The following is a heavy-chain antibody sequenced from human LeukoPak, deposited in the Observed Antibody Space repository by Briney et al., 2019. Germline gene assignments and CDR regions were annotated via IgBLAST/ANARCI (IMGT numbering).Heavy chain of an antibody. V-gene: IGHV3-30-3*01. CDR3: ARGGYGSGSWPVLDY. J-gene: IGHJ4*02. D-gene: IGHD3-10*01. Sequence: PGGSLRLSCAASGFTFSSYAMHWVRQAPGKGLEWVAVISYDGSNKYYADSVKGRFTIPRDNSKNTLYLQMNSLRAEDTAVYYCARGGYGSGSWPVLDYWGQGTLVTVSS. CDR1: GFTFSSYA. CDR2: ISYDGSNK.